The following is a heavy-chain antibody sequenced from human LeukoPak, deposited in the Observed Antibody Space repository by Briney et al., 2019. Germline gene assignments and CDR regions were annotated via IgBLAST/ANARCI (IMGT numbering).Heavy chain of an antibody. D-gene: IGHD3-9*01. V-gene: IGHV3-66*01. CDR3: ARVGPDILTGYRFDY. J-gene: IGHJ4*02. CDR2: IYSGGST. Sequence: PGGSLRLSCAASGFTVSSNYMSWVRQAPGKGLEWVSVIYSGGSTYYADSVKGRFTISRDNSKNTLYLQMNSLRAEDTAVYYCARVGPDILTGYRFDYWGQGTLVTVSS. CDR1: GFTVSSNY.